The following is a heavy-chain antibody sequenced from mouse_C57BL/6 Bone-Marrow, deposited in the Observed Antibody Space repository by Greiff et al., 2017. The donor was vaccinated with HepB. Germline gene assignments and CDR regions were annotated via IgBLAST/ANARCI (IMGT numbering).Heavy chain of an antibody. V-gene: IGHV1-19*01. Sequence: EVQLQESGPVLVKPGASVKMSCKASGYTFTDYYMNWVKQSHGKSLEWIGVINPYNGGTSYNQKFKGKATLTVDKSSSTAYMALNSLTSEDSAVYYCARDLTALYAMDYWGQGTSVTVSS. CDR1: GYTFTDYY. J-gene: IGHJ4*01. CDR3: ARDLTALYAMDY. CDR2: INPYNGGT. D-gene: IGHD4-1*01.